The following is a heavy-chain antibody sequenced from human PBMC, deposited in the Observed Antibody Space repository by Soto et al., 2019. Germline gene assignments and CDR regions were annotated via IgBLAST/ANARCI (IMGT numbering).Heavy chain of an antibody. CDR3: ARHAAATLPTSSKYYYYYYGMDV. Sequence: GESLKISCKGSGYSFTSYWIGWVRQMPWKGLEWMGIIYPGDSDTRYSPSFQGQVTISADKSISTAYLQWSSLKASDTAMYYCARHAAATLPTSSKYYYYYYGMDVWGQGTTVTVSS. CDR1: GYSFTSYW. V-gene: IGHV5-51*01. CDR2: IYPGDSDT. D-gene: IGHD2-2*01. J-gene: IGHJ6*02.